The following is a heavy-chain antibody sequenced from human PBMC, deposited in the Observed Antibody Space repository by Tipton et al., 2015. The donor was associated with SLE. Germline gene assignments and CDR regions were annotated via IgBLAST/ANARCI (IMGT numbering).Heavy chain of an antibody. CDR3: ARDQPPMD. D-gene: IGHD3-10*01. CDR1: GGSISSYY. J-gene: IGHJ4*02. Sequence: TLSLTCTVSGGSISSYYWSWIRQSPEKGLEWIGYLSYSGSSNYNPSLKSRVTISVDTSKNQFSLRLSSVTAADTAVYYCARDQPPMDWGQGTLVTVSS. V-gene: IGHV4-59*01. CDR2: LSYSGSS.